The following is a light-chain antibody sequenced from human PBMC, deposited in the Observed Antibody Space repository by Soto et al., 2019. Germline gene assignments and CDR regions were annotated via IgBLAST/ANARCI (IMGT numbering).Light chain of an antibody. CDR1: QSRLHSNGYNY. CDR3: QHYNSYPPG. J-gene: IGKJ1*01. V-gene: IGKV1-5*03. CDR2: KAS. Sequence: MTQSPLSLPVTPGEPASISCRSSQSRLHSNGYNYLAWYQQKPGNAPKLLIYKASSLQSGVPSRFSGSGSGTEFTLTISSLQPDDFATYYCQHYNSYPPGFGQGTKVDIK.